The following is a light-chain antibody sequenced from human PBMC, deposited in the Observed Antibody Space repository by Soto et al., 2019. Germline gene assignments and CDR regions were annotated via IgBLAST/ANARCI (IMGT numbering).Light chain of an antibody. J-gene: IGKJ5*01. CDR1: QSVSSY. V-gene: IGKV3-11*01. Sequence: EIVLTQSPTTLSLSPGERATLSCRASQSVSSYLAWYQQKPGQAPRLLIYDASNRTTGIPARFSGSGTGTDFTLTNSSLDPEDIAVYYCQQRSNWPGFTFGQGTRLEIK. CDR2: DAS. CDR3: QQRSNWPGFT.